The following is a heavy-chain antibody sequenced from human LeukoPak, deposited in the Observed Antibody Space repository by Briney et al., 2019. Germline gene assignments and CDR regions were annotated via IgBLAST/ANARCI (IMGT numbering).Heavy chain of an antibody. CDR3: ASDDYGDYGIP. CDR1: GYTFSDYY. Sequence: SVKVSCKASGYTFSDYYMHWVRQAPGQGLEWMGGIIPIFGTANYAQKFQGRVTITADKSTSTAYMELSSLRSEDTAVYYCASDDYGDYGIPWGQGTLVTVSS. D-gene: IGHD4-17*01. CDR2: IIPIFGTA. J-gene: IGHJ4*02. V-gene: IGHV1-69*06.